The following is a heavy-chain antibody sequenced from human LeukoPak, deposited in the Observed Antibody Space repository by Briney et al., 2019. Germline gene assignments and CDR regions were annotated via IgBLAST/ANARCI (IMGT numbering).Heavy chain of an antibody. V-gene: IGHV4-59*08. D-gene: IGHD2/OR15-2a*01. CDR1: GGSISNYY. CDR2: ISHSGST. CDR3: AGHHPRNTVDF. J-gene: IGHJ4*02. Sequence: SETLSLTCTASGGSISNYYWSWIRQPPGKGLECIGYISHSGSTNYSPSLKSRVTISLDTSKNQYSLKLSSVTAADTAVYYCAGHHPRNTVDFWGQGTLVTVSS.